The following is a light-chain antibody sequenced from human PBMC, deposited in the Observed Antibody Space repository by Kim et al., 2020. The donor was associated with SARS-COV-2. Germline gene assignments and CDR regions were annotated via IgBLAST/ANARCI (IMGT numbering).Light chain of an antibody. CDR1: QSINSNY. J-gene: IGKJ1*01. CDR3: QQYGSSPRT. V-gene: IGKV3D-20*01. Sequence: EIVLTQSPATLSLSPGERATLSCGASQSINSNYLGWYQQKPGLAPRLLIYDASSRATDIPDRFSGSGSGTDFSLTISRLEPEDFAVYYCQQYGSSPRTFGQGTKVDIK. CDR2: DAS.